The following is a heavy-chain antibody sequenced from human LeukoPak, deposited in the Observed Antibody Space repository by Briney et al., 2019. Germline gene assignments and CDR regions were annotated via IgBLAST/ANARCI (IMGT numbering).Heavy chain of an antibody. CDR2: ISLSGVT. J-gene: IGHJ4*02. CDR1: GGSISSTNW. CDR3: SRESGAFSPFGY. V-gene: IGHV4-4*02. Sequence: SGTLSLTCGVSGGSISSTNWWSWVRQPPGQGLEWIGEISLSGVTNYDPSLKSRVTMSLDRSKNHLSLTLTSVTAADTAVYYCSRESGAFSPFGYWGQGTLVTVSS. D-gene: IGHD1-26*01.